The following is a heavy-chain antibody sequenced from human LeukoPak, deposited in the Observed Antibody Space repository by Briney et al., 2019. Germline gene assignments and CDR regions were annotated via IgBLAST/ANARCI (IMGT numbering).Heavy chain of an antibody. D-gene: IGHD6-19*01. Sequence: GGSLRLSCAASGFTFSSYNMNWVRQAPGKGLEWVSSISSSSSYIYYADSVKGRFTISRDNAKNSLYLQMNSLRAEDTAVYYCARDNSPKYSSGWYDYGYWGRGTLVTVSS. CDR1: GFTFSSYN. V-gene: IGHV3-21*01. CDR2: ISSSSSYI. CDR3: ARDNSPKYSSGWYDYGY. J-gene: IGHJ4*02.